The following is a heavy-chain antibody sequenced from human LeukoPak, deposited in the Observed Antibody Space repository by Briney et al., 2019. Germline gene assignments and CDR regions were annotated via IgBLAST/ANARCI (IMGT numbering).Heavy chain of an antibody. D-gene: IGHD2-2*01. Sequence: SETLSLTCAVYGGSFSGYYWSWIRQPPGKGLEWIGEINHSGSTNYNPSLKSRVTISVDTSNNQFSLKLSSVTAADTAVYYCARGGRGNFCSSTSCPNQIDYWGQGTLVTVSS. CDR1: GGSFSGYY. CDR3: ARGGRGNFCSSTSCPNQIDY. J-gene: IGHJ4*02. V-gene: IGHV4-34*01. CDR2: INHSGST.